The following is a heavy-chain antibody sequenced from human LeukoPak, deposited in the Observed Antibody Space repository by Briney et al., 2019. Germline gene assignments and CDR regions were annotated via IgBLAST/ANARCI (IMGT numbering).Heavy chain of an antibody. CDR1: GFTFSSYS. D-gene: IGHD2-15*01. V-gene: IGHV3-21*01. J-gene: IGHJ3*02. CDR3: ARGGPDAFDI. Sequence: PGGSLRLSCAASGFTFSSYSMNWVRQAPGKGLEWVSSISSSSSYIYYADSVKGRFTISRDNAKNSLYLQMNSLRAEDAAVYYCARGGPDAFDIWGQGTMVTVSS. CDR2: ISSSSSYI.